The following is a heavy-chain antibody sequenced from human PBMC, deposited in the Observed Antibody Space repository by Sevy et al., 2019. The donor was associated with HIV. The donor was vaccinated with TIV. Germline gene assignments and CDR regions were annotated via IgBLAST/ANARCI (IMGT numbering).Heavy chain of an antibody. Sequence: GGSLRLSCAASGFTFSSYAMSWVRQAPGKGLEWVSTFSFGCGKINYADSVKVRFTISRDNSKNTLYLQMNSLRAEDTAVYYCAREGCSKPHDYWGQGTLVTVSS. CDR2: FSFGCGKI. CDR1: GFTFSSYA. V-gene: IGHV3-23*01. D-gene: IGHD2-2*01. J-gene: IGHJ4*02. CDR3: AREGCSKPHDY.